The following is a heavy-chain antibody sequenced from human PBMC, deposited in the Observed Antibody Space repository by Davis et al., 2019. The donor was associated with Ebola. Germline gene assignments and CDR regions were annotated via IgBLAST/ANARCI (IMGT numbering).Heavy chain of an antibody. V-gene: IGHV4-59*11. CDR1: GVSISRHY. D-gene: IGHD3-16*01. J-gene: IGHJ4*02. Sequence: PGGSLRLSCTVSGVSISRHYWSWIRQPPGKRLEWIGSIHYTGSTNYNSSLYSRVTISLDTSKNQFSLRLNSVTAADTAMYFCAERGGSVWGQGTLVTVSS. CDR2: IHYTGST. CDR3: AERGGSV.